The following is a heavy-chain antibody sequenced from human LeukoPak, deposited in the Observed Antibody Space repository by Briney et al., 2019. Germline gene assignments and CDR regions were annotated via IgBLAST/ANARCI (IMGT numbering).Heavy chain of an antibody. CDR1: GGSISSYY. Sequence: PSETLSLSCTVSGGSISSYYWSWIRQPTGKGLEWIGYIYYSGSTNYNPSLKSRVTISVDTSKNQFSLKLSSVTAADTAVYYCARESHSSSLDYWGQGTLVTVSS. D-gene: IGHD6-13*01. V-gene: IGHV4-59*01. CDR2: IYYSGST. CDR3: ARESHSSSLDY. J-gene: IGHJ4*02.